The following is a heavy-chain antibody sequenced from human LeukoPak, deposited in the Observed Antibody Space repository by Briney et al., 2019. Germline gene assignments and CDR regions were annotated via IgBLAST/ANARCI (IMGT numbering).Heavy chain of an antibody. J-gene: IGHJ5*02. CDR3: AGDSTIFGVAKSITPYNWFDP. CDR1: GYTFTSYG. D-gene: IGHD3-3*01. Sequence: ASVKVSCKASGYTFTSYGISWVRQAPGQGLEWMGWISAYNGNTNYAQKLQGRVTMTTDTSTSTAYMELRSLRSDDTAVYYCAGDSTIFGVAKSITPYNWFDPWGQGTLVTVSS. CDR2: ISAYNGNT. V-gene: IGHV1-18*01.